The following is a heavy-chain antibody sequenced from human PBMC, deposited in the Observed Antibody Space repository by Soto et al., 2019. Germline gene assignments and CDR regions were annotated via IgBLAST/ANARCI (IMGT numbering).Heavy chain of an antibody. CDR1: GFSLSTNGVG. V-gene: IGHV2-5*02. CDR2: IYWDDDK. Sequence: QITLKESGPTLVKPTQTLTLTCTFSGFSLSTNGVGVGWIRQPPGKALEWLALIYWDDDKRYSPSLKSRLTITKDTSKNRGVLTMTNMDPVDTATYYCAHSPRITMYDYWGQGTLVTVSS. J-gene: IGHJ4*02. CDR3: AHSPRITMYDY. D-gene: IGHD3-10*02.